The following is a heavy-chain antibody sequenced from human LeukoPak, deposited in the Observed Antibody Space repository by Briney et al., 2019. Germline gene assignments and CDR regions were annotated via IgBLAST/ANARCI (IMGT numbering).Heavy chain of an antibody. Sequence: QAGGSLRLSCAASGFTFSSYWMSWVRPAPGKGLEWVANIKQDGSEKYYVDSVKGRFTISRDNAKNSLYLQMNSLRAEDTAVYYCAASLPNIVVVPATKGPFGYWGQGALVTVSS. CDR3: AASLPNIVVVPATKGPFGY. D-gene: IGHD2-2*01. CDR1: GFTFSSYW. V-gene: IGHV3-7*03. CDR2: IKQDGSEK. J-gene: IGHJ4*02.